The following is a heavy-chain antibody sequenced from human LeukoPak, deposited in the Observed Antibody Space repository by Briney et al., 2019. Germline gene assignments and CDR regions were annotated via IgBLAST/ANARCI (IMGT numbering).Heavy chain of an antibody. Sequence: GESLKIPCKGPGYSFTSYWIGWVRQMPGKGLEWMGIIYPGDSDTRYSPPSQGQVTISAEKTISTAYLQWSSLQASDTAMYYCARRGYSYGYVVDYWGQGTLVTVSS. J-gene: IGHJ4*02. CDR2: IYPGDSDT. D-gene: IGHD5-18*01. CDR1: GYSFTSYW. CDR3: ARRGYSYGYVVDY. V-gene: IGHV5-51*01.